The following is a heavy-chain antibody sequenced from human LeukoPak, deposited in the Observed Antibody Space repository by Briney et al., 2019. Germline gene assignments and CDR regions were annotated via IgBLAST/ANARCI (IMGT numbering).Heavy chain of an antibody. CDR1: GFTFDDYA. V-gene: IGHV3-9*01. J-gene: IGHJ3*02. Sequence: GRSLRLSCAASGFTFDDYAMHWVRQAPGKGLEWVSGISWNSGSIGYADSVKGRFTISRDNAKNSLYLQMNSLRAEDTALYYCAKGPGAFDIWGQGQWSPSLQ. CDR2: ISWNSGSI. CDR3: AKGPGAFDI.